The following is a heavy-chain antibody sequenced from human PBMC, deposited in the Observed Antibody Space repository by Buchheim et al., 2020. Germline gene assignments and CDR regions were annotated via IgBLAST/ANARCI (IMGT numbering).Heavy chain of an antibody. Sequence: QVQLQESGPGLVKPSETLSLTCSVSGDSISSYYWSWIRQPPGKGLEWIGYVYSSGSTNYNPSLKSLVTITVARYKTQFSLNLSSVTSADTAVYYCARTAPGTGFLDSWGQGTL. CDR3: ARTAPGTGFLDS. V-gene: IGHV4-59*01. D-gene: IGHD6-13*01. CDR1: GDSISSYY. CDR2: VYSSGST. J-gene: IGHJ5*01.